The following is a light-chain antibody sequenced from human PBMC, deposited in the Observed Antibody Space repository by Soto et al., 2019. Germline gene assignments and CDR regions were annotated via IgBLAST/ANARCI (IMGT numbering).Light chain of an antibody. J-gene: IGLJ2*01. CDR1: SSDIDDYGF. Sequence: QSALTQPASVSGSPGQSITISCTGSSSDIDDYGFISWFQQHPGKAPKVVIYDVNNRPSGVSNRFSGSKSGNTASLTISGLQAEDEPDYFCSSYTNGNTLVVFGGGTKVTVL. CDR2: DVN. V-gene: IGLV2-14*03. CDR3: SSYTNGNTLVV.